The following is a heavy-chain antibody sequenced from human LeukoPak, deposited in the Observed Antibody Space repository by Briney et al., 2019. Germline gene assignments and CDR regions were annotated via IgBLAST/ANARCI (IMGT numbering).Heavy chain of an antibody. Sequence: SETLSLTCTVSADSLSSGGHSWAWIRQFPGKGLESIGFIHHSGRSRHNPSLKDRVAISVDTSRKQFALKLSSVTAADTAMYYCARGGNRFGGFYFDYWGQGIQVIVSS. D-gene: IGHD3-10*01. CDR3: ARGGNRFGGFYFDY. CDR2: IHHSGRS. V-gene: IGHV4-31*03. J-gene: IGHJ4*02. CDR1: ADSLSSGGHS.